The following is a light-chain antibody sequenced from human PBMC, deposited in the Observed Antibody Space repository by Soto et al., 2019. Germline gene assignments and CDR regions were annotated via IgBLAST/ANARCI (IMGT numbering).Light chain of an antibody. Sequence: QAVLTQPPSVSGAPGQTVTISCSGSDSNIGAGYDLHWYQQVPGTAPKLLIHSNYLRASGVPDRFSASKSGTSVSLAITGLQAEDEADYYCQSYDTSLRGWVFGGGTKLTVL. CDR3: QSYDTSLRGWV. CDR1: DSNIGAGYD. V-gene: IGLV1-40*01. CDR2: SNY. J-gene: IGLJ3*02.